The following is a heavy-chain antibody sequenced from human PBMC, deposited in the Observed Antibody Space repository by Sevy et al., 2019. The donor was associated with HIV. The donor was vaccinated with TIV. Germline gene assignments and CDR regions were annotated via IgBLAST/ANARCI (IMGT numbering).Heavy chain of an antibody. CDR3: ANLKDLNANDGGHFGP. CDR2: VYYDGST. CDR1: GGSMNKNY. D-gene: IGHD1-1*01. V-gene: IGHV4-59*03. Sequence: SETLSLTCTVSGGSMNKNYWTWIRQPPGKGQEWIGYVYYDGSTNYNPSFESRVTISVNMPKNQFSLNLDPVTAADTALYYWANLKDLNANDGGHFGPWGQGTLVTVSS. J-gene: IGHJ5*02.